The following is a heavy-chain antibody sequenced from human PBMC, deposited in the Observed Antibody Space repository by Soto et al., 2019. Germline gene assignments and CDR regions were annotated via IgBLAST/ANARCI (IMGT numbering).Heavy chain of an antibody. CDR3: ARGQRRITMVRGVISYYGMDV. Sequence: ASVKVSCKASGYTFTSYGINWVRQATGQGLEWMGWMNPNSGNTGYAQKFQGRVTMTRNTSISTAYMELSSLRSEDTAVYCCARGQRRITMVRGVISYYGMDVWGLGTTVTVSS. CDR2: MNPNSGNT. V-gene: IGHV1-8*01. J-gene: IGHJ6*02. D-gene: IGHD3-10*01. CDR1: GYTFTSYG.